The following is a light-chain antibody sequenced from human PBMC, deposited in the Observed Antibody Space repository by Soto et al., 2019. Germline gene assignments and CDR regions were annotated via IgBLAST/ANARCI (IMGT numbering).Light chain of an antibody. V-gene: IGKV3D-15*01. CDR3: QQYNNWPFT. CDR1: QSVSSN. CDR2: GAS. Sequence: EIVMTQSPATLSVSPGERATLSCRASQSVSSNLAWYQQKPGQVPRLLIYGASTRATGIPARFSGSGSGTEFTLTISRLQSEDFAVSYCQQYNNWPFTFGPGTKVDIK. J-gene: IGKJ3*01.